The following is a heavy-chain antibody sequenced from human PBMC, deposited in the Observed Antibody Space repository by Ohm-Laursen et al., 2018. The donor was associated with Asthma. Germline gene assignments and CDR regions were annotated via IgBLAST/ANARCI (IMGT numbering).Heavy chain of an antibody. CDR1: GFTFRSYA. D-gene: IGHD1-26*01. J-gene: IGHJ1*01. Sequence: SLRLSCTASGFTFRSYAMHWVRQAPGKGLEWVAVISYDGSNKYYADSVKGRFTISRDNSKNTLYLQMNSLRAEDTALYYCARIGPEWELPGREYSVHHWGQGTQVTVSS. CDR3: ARIGPEWELPGREYSVHH. CDR2: ISYDGSNK. V-gene: IGHV3-30-3*01.